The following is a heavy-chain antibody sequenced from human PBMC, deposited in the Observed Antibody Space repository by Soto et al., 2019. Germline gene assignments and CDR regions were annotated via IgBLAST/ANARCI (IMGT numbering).Heavy chain of an antibody. CDR1: GVTLRNYA. CDR3: AKDAWELVPSHWFDP. D-gene: IGHD6-13*01. Sequence: EVQLLESGGGLVQPGGSLRLSCAASGVTLRNYAMSWVRQAPGGGLEWVSSITGSGGSTYYADSVKGRFTISRDKSKNTLYLQMNSLRAEDTALYYCAKDAWELVPSHWFDPWGQGTLVTVSS. CDR2: ITGSGGST. V-gene: IGHV3-23*01. J-gene: IGHJ5*02.